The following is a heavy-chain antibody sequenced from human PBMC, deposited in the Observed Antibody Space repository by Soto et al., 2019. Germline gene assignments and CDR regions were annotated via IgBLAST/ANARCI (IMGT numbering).Heavy chain of an antibody. J-gene: IGHJ4*02. CDR2: INAGNGDT. V-gene: IGHV1-3*01. CDR3: ARKVGASAY. Sequence: QVQLVQSGAEVKKPGASVKVSCKASRYTFSSFAIHWVRQAPRQRLEWMGWINAGNGDTKYSQKFQGRVTIARDTAASTAYMELGSLTFEDTAVYYCARKVGASAYWGQGTLVTVSS. D-gene: IGHD1-26*01. CDR1: RYTFSSFA.